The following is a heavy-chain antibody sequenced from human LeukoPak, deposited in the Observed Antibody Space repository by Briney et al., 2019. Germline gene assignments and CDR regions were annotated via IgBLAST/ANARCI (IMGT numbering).Heavy chain of an antibody. J-gene: IGHJ5*02. D-gene: IGHD3-16*01. V-gene: IGHV3-15*01. Sequence: GGSLRLSCAASGFTFSTAWMTWVRQAPGKGLEWVGRSKSKTDGETADYAAPVKGRFTISRDDSKNTLYPQMNSLKTEDTAVYYCTTDSPLGTIMPWGQGTLVTVSS. CDR2: SKSKTDGETA. CDR3: TTDSPLGTIMP. CDR1: GFTFSTAW.